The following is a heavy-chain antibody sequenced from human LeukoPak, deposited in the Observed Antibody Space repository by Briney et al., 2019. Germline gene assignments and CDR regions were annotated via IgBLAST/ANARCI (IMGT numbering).Heavy chain of an antibody. Sequence: SETLSLTCAVYGGSFSGYYWSWIRQPPGKGLEWIGEINHSGSTNYNPSLKSRVTISVDTSKNQFSLKLSSVTAADTAVYYCARLGAYSGYFSGSIGSSWYVWSAFDIWGQGTMVTVSS. D-gene: IGHD6-13*01. V-gene: IGHV4-34*01. CDR1: GGSFSGYY. CDR2: INHSGST. J-gene: IGHJ3*02. CDR3: ARLGAYSGYFSGSIGSSWYVWSAFDI.